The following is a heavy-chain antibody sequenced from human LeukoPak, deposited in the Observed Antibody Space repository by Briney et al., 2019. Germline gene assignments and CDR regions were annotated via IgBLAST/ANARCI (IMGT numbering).Heavy chain of an antibody. CDR1: GYIFTSYG. D-gene: IGHD4-17*01. CDR2: ISAHNGNT. Sequence: ASVKVSCKASGYIFTSYGIIWVRQAPGQGLQWMGWISAHNGNTNYAQKLQGRVTMTTDTSTSTAYMELRSLRSDDTAVYYCARGGLYGDYPLEYFDYWGQGTLVTVSS. J-gene: IGHJ4*02. CDR3: ARGGLYGDYPLEYFDY. V-gene: IGHV1-18*01.